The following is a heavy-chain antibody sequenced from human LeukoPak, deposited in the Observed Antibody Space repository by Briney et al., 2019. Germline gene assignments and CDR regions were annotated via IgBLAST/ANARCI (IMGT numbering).Heavy chain of an antibody. CDR3: ARRNSSGSPYYYYYGMDV. Sequence: GGSLRLSCAASGFTFSSYGMNWVRQAPGKGLEWVSYTIGSGSTTYYADSVKGRFTISRGNAKNSLYLQMNSLRAEDTAVYYCARRNSSGSPYYYYYGMDVWGQGTTVTVSS. CDR1: GFTFSSYG. J-gene: IGHJ6*02. CDR2: TIGSGSTT. D-gene: IGHD3-22*01. V-gene: IGHV3-48*01.